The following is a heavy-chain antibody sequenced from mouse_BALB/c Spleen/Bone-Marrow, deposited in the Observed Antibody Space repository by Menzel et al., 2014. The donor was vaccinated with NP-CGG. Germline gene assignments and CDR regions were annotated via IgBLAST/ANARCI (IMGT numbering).Heavy chain of an antibody. V-gene: IGHV1-87*01. J-gene: IGHJ2*01. Sequence: QVQLQQSGAELARPGASVKLSCKASGYTFTSYWMQWVKQRPGQGLEWIGAIYPGDGDTRYTQKFKGKATLTADKSSSTEYMQLSSLASEDSAVYYCARGFPFDYWGQGTTLTVSS. CDR2: IYPGDGDT. CDR3: ARGFPFDY. CDR1: GYTFTSYW.